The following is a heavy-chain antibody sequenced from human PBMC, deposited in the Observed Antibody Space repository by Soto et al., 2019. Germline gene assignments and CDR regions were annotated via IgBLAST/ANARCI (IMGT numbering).Heavy chain of an antibody. D-gene: IGHD6-19*01. CDR3: AKSRESSAWYALDS. J-gene: IGHJ4*02. Sequence: GGSLRLSCAASGFSFSSSAMSWVRQAPGGGLEWVSSIDGRGERTSYQPSVKGRFTISRDRSRDTLYLQMTSLRAEDSALYYCAKSRESSAWYALDSWGQGTLVTVSS. CDR1: GFSFSSSA. CDR2: IDGRGERT. V-gene: IGHV3-23*01.